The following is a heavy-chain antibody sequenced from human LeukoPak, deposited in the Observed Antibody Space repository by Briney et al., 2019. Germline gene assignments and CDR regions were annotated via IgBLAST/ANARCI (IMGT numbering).Heavy chain of an antibody. V-gene: IGHV3-48*03. CDR3: AELGITMIGGV. D-gene: IGHD3-10*02. CDR1: GFTFSRYE. CDR2: ISSSCSTI. J-gene: IGHJ6*04. Sequence: GGSLRLSCAASGFTFSRYEMNWVRQAPGKGLEWVSYISSSCSTIFYADSVKGRFTISRDNAQNSLYLQMNSLRAEDTAVYYCAELGITMIGGVWGKGTTVTISS.